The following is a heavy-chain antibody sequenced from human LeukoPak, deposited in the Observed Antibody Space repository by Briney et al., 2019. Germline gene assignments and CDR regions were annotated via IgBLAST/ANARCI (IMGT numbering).Heavy chain of an antibody. CDR3: ASIDCSSTSCAYYYYYMDV. D-gene: IGHD2-2*01. CDR1: GGTFSSYA. CDR2: IIPIFGTA. J-gene: IGHJ6*03. V-gene: IGHV1-69*05. Sequence: ASVTVSFKASGGTFSSYAISWVRQAPGQGLEWMGGIIPIFGTANYAQKFQGRVTITTDESTSKAYMELSSLRSEDTAVYYCASIDCSSTSCAYYYYYMDVWGKGTTVTVSS.